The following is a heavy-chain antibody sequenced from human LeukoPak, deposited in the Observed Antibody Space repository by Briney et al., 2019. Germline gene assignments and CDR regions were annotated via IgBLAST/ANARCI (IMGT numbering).Heavy chain of an antibody. D-gene: IGHD3-22*01. J-gene: IGHJ4*02. CDR3: ARDRGEGLYYYEDTWDY. CDR1: GGSFSGYY. V-gene: IGHV4-34*01. CDR2: INHSGST. Sequence: SETLSLTCAVYGGSFSGYYWSWIRQPPGKGLEWIGEINHSGSTYYNPSLKSRVTISVDTSKNQFSLKLSSVTAADTAVYYCARDRGEGLYYYEDTWDYWGQGTLVTVSS.